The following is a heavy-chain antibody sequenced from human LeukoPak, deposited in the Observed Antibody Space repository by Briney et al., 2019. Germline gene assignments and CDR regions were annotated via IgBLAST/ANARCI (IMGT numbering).Heavy chain of an antibody. CDR2: MSFDVRNT. CDR1: GFNFRNYG. D-gene: IGHD5-18*01. CDR3: AFLEGYSYGTGSSYGTDV. V-gene: IGHV3-30*03. J-gene: IGHJ6*02. Sequence: PGGSLRLSCAASGFNFRNYGMHWVRQAPGKGLEWVAVMSFDVRNTYYSESVKGRFTITRDNFRNTLYLQMNSLRTEDTAVYYCAFLEGYSYGTGSSYGTDVWGQGTAVTVS.